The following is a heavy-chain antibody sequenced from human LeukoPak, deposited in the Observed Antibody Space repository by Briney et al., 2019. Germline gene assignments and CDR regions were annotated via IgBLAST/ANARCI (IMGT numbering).Heavy chain of an antibody. V-gene: IGHV3-23*01. J-gene: IGHJ4*02. CDR1: AFTFSNYA. CDR3: AKGDYYETTGLDY. CDR2: ISSSGVST. D-gene: IGHD3-22*01. Sequence: GGSLRLSCAASAFTFSNYAMSWVRQAPGKGLEWVSGISSSGVSTYYADSVKGRFTISRDNSKNTLYLQMSSLRAEDTAVYYCAKGDYYETTGLDYWGQGTLVTVSS.